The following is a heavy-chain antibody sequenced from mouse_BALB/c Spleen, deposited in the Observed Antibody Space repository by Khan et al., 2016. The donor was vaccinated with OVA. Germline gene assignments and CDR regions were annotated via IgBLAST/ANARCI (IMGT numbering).Heavy chain of an antibody. CDR1: GISITTGNYR. CDR2: IYYKGTI. Sequence: EVQLQESGPGLVKPSQTVSLTCTVTGISITTGNYRWSWIRQFPGNKLEWIGYIYYKGTITYNPSLTSRTTITRDTSKNQFFLEMNSLTAEDTATYYCARVTTANAMDYWGQGTSVTVSS. V-gene: IGHV3-5*02. CDR3: ARVTTANAMDY. D-gene: IGHD1-2*01. J-gene: IGHJ4*01.